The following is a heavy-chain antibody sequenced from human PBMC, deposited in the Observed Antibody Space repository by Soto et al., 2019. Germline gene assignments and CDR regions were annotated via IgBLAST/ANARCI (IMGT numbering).Heavy chain of an antibody. CDR1: GGSISSGDYY. J-gene: IGHJ4*02. Sequence: SETLSLTCTVSGGSISSGDYYWSRIRQPPGKGLEWIGYIYYSGSTYYNPSLKSRVTISVDTSKNQFSLKLSSVTAADTAVYYCARSEATVLDNWGQGTLVTVSS. CDR3: ARSEATVLDN. V-gene: IGHV4-30-4*01. CDR2: IYYSGST. D-gene: IGHD4-17*01.